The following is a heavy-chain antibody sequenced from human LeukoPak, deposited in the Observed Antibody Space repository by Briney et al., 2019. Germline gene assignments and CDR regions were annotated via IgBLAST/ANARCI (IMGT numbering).Heavy chain of an antibody. Sequence: PGESLRISCKGSGYSFTSYWISWVRQMPGKGLGWMGRIDPSDSYTNYSPSFQGHVTISADKSISTAYLQWSSLKASDTAMYYCARLGGGLRYFDWLPNPLDYWGQGTLVTVSS. V-gene: IGHV5-10-1*01. J-gene: IGHJ4*02. CDR1: GYSFTSYW. CDR3: ARLGGGLRYFDWLPNPLDY. D-gene: IGHD3-9*01. CDR2: IDPSDSYT.